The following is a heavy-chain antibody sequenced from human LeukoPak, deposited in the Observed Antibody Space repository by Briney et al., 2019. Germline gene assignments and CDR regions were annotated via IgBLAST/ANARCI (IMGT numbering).Heavy chain of an antibody. D-gene: IGHD6-6*01. J-gene: IGHJ4*02. V-gene: IGHV3-49*04. CDR2: IRSKASGGTT. Sequence: PGRSLRLSCTASGFTFGDYAMSWVRQAPGKGLEWVGFIRSKASGGTTEYTASVKGRFTISRDDSKSIAYLQMNSLITEDTAVYYCTRGCSIDYWGQGTQVTVSS. CDR3: TRGCSIDY. CDR1: GFTFGDYA.